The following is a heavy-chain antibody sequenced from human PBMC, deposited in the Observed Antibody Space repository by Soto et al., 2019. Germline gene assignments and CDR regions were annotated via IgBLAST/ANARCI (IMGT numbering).Heavy chain of an antibody. Sequence: GGSLRLSCAASGFTFSSYSMNWVRQAPGKGLEWVSYISGSSSTIYYADSVKGRFTISRDNAKNSLYLQMNSLRAEDTAVYYCARDSDDSSGYYLLGVYYFDYWGQGTLVPVAS. CDR3: ARDSDDSSGYYLLGVYYFDY. CDR1: GFTFSSYS. CDR2: ISGSSSTI. D-gene: IGHD3-22*01. J-gene: IGHJ4*02. V-gene: IGHV3-48*01.